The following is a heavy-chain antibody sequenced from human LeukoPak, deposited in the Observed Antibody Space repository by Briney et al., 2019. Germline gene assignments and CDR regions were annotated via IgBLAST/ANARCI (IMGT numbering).Heavy chain of an antibody. CDR2: INPNTGGT. CDR3: ARSMAPSGSLYFQH. CDR1: GYTFADYY. J-gene: IGHJ1*01. D-gene: IGHD6-13*01. V-gene: IGHV1-2*02. Sequence: ASVKVSCKASGYTFADYYIHWVRQAPGQGLEWMGLINPNTGGTNYAQKFQGRVTMTRDTSISAAYMELSRLRSDDTAVYYCARSMAPSGSLYFQHWGQGTLVTVSS.